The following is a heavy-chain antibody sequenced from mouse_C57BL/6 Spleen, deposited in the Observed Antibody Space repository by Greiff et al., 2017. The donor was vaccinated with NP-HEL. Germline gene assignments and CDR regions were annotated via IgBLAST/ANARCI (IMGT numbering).Heavy chain of an antibody. V-gene: IGHV5-9-1*02. CDR2: ISSGGDYS. CDR3: TGEAHYYGSGWFAY. CDR1: GFTFSSYA. J-gene: IGHJ3*01. D-gene: IGHD1-1*01. Sequence: DVKLVESGEGLVKPGGSLKLSCAASGFTFSSYAMSWVRQTPEKRLEWVAYISSGGDYSYYADTVKGRFTISRDNARNTLYLQMSSLKSVDTAMCYCTGEAHYYGSGWFAYWGQGTLVTVSA.